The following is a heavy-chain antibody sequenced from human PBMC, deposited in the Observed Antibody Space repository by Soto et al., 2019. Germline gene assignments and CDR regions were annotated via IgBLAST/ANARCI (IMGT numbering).Heavy chain of an antibody. CDR3: ARSITQSEFDP. J-gene: IGHJ5*02. V-gene: IGHV4-30-4*01. CDR2: IYYSGST. Sequence: SETLSLTCTVSGGSISSGDYYWSWIRQPPGKGLEWIGYIYYSGSTYYNPSLKSRVTISVDTSKNQFSLKLSSVTAADTAVYYCARSITQSEFDPWGQGTLVTVSS. CDR1: GGSISSGDYY. D-gene: IGHD3-10*01.